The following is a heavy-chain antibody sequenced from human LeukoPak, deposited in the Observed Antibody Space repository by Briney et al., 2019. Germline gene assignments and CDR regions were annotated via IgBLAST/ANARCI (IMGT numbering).Heavy chain of an antibody. CDR2: ISGSGGST. CDR3: AKDFDGSTWFGRNYMDV. D-gene: IGHD6-13*01. J-gene: IGHJ6*03. V-gene: IGHV3-23*01. CDR1: GFTFSSYA. Sequence: GGSLRLSCAASGFTFSSYAMCWVRQAPGKGLEWVSGISGSGGSTYYLDFVKGRFTISRDNSKNTLYLQMNSLRAEDTAVYYCAKDFDGSTWFGRNYMDVWGKGTTVTVSS.